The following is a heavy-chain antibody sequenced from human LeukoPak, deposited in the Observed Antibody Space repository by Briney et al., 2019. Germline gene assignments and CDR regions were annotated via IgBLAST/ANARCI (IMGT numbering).Heavy chain of an antibody. D-gene: IGHD3-10*01. CDR2: ITASGSNS. Sequence: GGSLRLSCAASGFSFSIYGISWVRQAPGKGLEWVSYITASGSNSYHADSVRGRFSISRDNSKNSLYLQMNSLRAEDTAMYFCASGYLSGPICAWGQGTLVTVSS. CDR3: ASGYLSGPICA. CDR1: GFSFSIYG. J-gene: IGHJ4*02. V-gene: IGHV3-48*01.